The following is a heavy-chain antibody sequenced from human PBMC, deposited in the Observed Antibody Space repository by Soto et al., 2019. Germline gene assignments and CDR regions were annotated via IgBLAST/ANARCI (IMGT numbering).Heavy chain of an antibody. J-gene: IGHJ3*02. CDR3: ARVRITMVRGVIGAFDI. CDR1: GFTFSSYG. Sequence: QVQLVESGGGVVQPGRSLRLSCAASGFTFSSYGMHWVRQAPGKGLEWVAVIWYDGSNKYYADSVKGRFTISRDNSKNTLYLQMNSLRAEDTAVYYCARVRITMVRGVIGAFDIWGQGTMVTVSS. V-gene: IGHV3-33*01. CDR2: IWYDGSNK. D-gene: IGHD3-10*01.